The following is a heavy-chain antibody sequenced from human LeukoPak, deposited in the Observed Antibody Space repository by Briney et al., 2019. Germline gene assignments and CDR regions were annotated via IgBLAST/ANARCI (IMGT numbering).Heavy chain of an antibody. D-gene: IGHD3-3*01. CDR3: ASLAYYDFWSGFQS. CDR1: GGSISSYY. Sequence: SETLSLTCTVSGGSISSYYWSWIRQPPGKGLEWIGYIYYSGSTNYNPSLKSRVTISVDTSKNQFSLKLSSVTAADTAVYYCASLAYYDFWSGFQSWGQGTLVTVSS. V-gene: IGHV4-59*12. CDR2: IYYSGST. J-gene: IGHJ4*02.